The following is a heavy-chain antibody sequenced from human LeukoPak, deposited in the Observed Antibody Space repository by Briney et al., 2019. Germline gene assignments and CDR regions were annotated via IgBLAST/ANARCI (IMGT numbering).Heavy chain of an antibody. J-gene: IGHJ4*02. CDR3: ARDSHSGFQ. CDR1: DGSFNFYF. V-gene: IGHV4-34*01. Sequence: SETLSLTCAVSDGSFNFYFWHWIRQPPGKGLDWIGEIDNRGSTQYNPSLRSRVTISVDTSRNQFSLELTSVTAADTAVYFCARDSHSGFQWGQGTLVTVSS. D-gene: IGHD3-10*01. CDR2: IDNRGST.